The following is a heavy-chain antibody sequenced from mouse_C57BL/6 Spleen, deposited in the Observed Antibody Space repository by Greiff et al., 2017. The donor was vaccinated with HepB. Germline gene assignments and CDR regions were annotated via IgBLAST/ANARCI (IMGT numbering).Heavy chain of an antibody. CDR3: ARSLYYYGSSLDY. Sequence: VQVVESGAELARPGASVKMSCKASGYTFTSYTMHWVKQRPGQGLEWIGYINPSSGYTKYNQKFKDKATLTADKSSSTAYMQLSSLTSEDSAVYYCARSLYYYGSSLDYWGQGTTLTVSS. CDR2: INPSSGYT. J-gene: IGHJ2*01. D-gene: IGHD1-1*01. V-gene: IGHV1-4*01. CDR1: GYTFTSYT.